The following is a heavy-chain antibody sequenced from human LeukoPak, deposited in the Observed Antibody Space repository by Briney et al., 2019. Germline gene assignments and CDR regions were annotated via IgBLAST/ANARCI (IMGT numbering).Heavy chain of an antibody. CDR1: GGSISSGSYY. J-gene: IGHJ4*02. CDR2: IYYSGST. CDR3: AREIYSYGVYYFDY. V-gene: IGHV4-61*10. Sequence: SETLSLTCTVSGGSISSGSYYWSWIRQPAGQGLEWTGYIYYSGSTNYNPSLKSRVTISVDTSKNQFSLKLSSVTAADTAVYYCAREIYSYGVYYFDYWGQGTLVTVSS. D-gene: IGHD5-18*01.